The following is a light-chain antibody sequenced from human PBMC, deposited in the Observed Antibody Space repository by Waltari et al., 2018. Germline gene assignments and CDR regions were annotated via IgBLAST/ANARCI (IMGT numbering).Light chain of an antibody. V-gene: IGKV1-9*01. CDR2: AAS. Sequence: DIQLTQSPSFLSASVGDRVTITCRASQGISSYLAWYQQKPGKAPKLLIYAASTLQSGVPSRFSGSGSGTEFTRTISSLQPEDFATYYCQQVNSYLTFGGGTKVEIK. CDR1: QGISSY. J-gene: IGKJ4*01. CDR3: QQVNSYLT.